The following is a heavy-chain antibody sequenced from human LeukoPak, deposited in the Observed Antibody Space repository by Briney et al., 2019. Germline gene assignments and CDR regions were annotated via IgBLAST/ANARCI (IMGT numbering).Heavy chain of an antibody. J-gene: IGHJ4*02. D-gene: IGHD1-1*01. V-gene: IGHV3-23*01. CDR3: AKTTLAIRYDY. CDR1: GFSFSSYD. CDR2: ISGSGGST. Sequence: GGSLRLSCAASGFSFSSYDMSWVRQAPGKGLEWVSAISGSGGSTYYADSVKGRFTISRDNSKNTLYLQMNSLRAEDTAVYYCAKTTLAIRYDYWGQGTLVTVSS.